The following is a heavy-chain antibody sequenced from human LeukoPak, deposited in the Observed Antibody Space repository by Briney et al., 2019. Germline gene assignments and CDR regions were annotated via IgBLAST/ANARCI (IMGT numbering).Heavy chain of an antibody. J-gene: IGHJ4*02. D-gene: IGHD6-19*01. Sequence: GGSLRLSCAASGFTFTTYAMSWVRHTPGKGLEWVSGISSGGNTQYTDSVKGRFTVSRDNSKNTLHLQMDSLRAEDTAIYYCTKDRRQWVVPYFDSWGQGTVVTVSS. CDR3: TKDRRQWVVPYFDS. CDR2: ISSGGNT. CDR1: GFTFTTYA. V-gene: IGHV3-23*01.